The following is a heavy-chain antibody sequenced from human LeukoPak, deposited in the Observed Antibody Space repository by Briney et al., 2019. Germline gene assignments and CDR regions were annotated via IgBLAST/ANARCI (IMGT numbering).Heavy chain of an antibody. D-gene: IGHD3-16*02. CDR2: ISYDGSNK. J-gene: IGHJ4*02. V-gene: IGHV3-30*03. CDR3: ARGYTGGWNDY. CDR1: GFTFSSYG. Sequence: GGSLRLSCAASGFTFSSYGMHWVRQAPGKGLEWVAVISYDGSNKYYADSVKGRFTISRDNSKDTLYLQMNSLRADDTAVYYCARGYTGGWNDYWGQGTLVTVSS.